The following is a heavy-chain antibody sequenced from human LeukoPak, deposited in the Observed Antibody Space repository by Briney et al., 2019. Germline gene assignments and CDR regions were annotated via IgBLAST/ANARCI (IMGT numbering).Heavy chain of an antibody. Sequence: SETLSLTCAVYGGSFSGYYWSWIRQPPRKGLEWIGEINHSGSTYYNPSLKSRFTISVDTSKNQFSLKLSSVTAADTVVYYWQRREYDISSDAFDIWGQGTMVTVSS. CDR2: INHSGST. D-gene: IGHD3-9*01. CDR1: GGSFSGYY. J-gene: IGHJ3*02. CDR3: QRREYDISSDAFDI. V-gene: IGHV4-34*01.